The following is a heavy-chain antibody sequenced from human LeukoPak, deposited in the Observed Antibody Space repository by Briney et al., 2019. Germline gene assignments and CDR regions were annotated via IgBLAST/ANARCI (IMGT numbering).Heavy chain of an antibody. CDR3: VRSPDCSSTSCYGCYFDY. CDR1: GGSISSYY. D-gene: IGHD2-2*01. V-gene: IGHV4-59*12. J-gene: IGHJ4*02. Sequence: SETLSLTCTVSGGSISSYYWSWIRQPPGKGLEWIGYIYYSGSTNYNPSLKSRVTISVDTSKNQFSLKLSSVTAADTAVYYCVRSPDCSSTSCYGCYFDYWGQGTLVTVSS. CDR2: IYYSGST.